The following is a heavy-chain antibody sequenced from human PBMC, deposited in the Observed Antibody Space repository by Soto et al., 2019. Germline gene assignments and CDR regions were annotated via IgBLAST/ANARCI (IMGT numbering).Heavy chain of an antibody. Sequence: QVKLVQSGAEVKKPGASVKVSCKASGYTFTSYGISWVRQAPGQGLEWMGWISAYNGNTNYAQKLQGRVTMTTDTSTRTAYMELRSLRSDDTAVYYCARVSPSGLVVVTAFRYYFDYWGQGTLVTFSS. CDR3: ARVSPSGLVVVTAFRYYFDY. D-gene: IGHD2-21*02. CDR1: GYTFTSYG. J-gene: IGHJ4*02. CDR2: ISAYNGNT. V-gene: IGHV1-18*01.